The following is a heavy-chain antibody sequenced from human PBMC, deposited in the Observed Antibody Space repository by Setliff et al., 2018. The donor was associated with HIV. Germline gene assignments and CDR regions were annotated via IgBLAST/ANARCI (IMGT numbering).Heavy chain of an antibody. Sequence: ASVTVSCKASGYTFTSYYMHWVRQAPGQGLEWMGIINPSGGSTNYAQKFQGRVTMTRDTSTSTVYMELSSLRSEDTAVYYCARAGRSGSYNHYYYYYMDVWGKGTTVTVSS. CDR3: ARAGRSGSYNHYYYYYMDV. CDR2: INPSGGST. D-gene: IGHD1-26*01. V-gene: IGHV1-46*01. CDR1: GYTFTSYY. J-gene: IGHJ6*03.